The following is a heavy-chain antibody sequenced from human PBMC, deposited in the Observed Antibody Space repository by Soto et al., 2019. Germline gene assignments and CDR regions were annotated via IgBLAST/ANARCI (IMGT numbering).Heavy chain of an antibody. CDR3: ARGDSSSWYSDWFDP. Sequence: GGSLRLSCAASGFTFSSYCMHWVRQAPCKGLEWVAVIWYDGSNKYYADSVKGRFTISRDNSKNTLYLQMNSLRAEDTAVYYCARGDSSSWYSDWFDPWGQGTLVTVSS. J-gene: IGHJ5*02. V-gene: IGHV3-33*01. CDR2: IWYDGSNK. CDR1: GFTFSSYC. D-gene: IGHD6-13*01.